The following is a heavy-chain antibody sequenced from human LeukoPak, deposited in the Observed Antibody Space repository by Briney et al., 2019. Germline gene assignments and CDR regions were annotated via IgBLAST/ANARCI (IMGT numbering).Heavy chain of an antibody. CDR3: ARDFPSGY. D-gene: IGHD6-25*01. CDR1: GYDFTRYA. J-gene: IGHJ4*02. Sequence: VASVKVSCKASGYDFTRYAVQWVRQAPGQRLEWMGWISAYNGNTNYAQKLQGRVTMTTDTSTSTAYMELRSLRSDDTAVYYCARDFPSGYWGQGILVTVSS. CDR2: ISAYNGNT. V-gene: IGHV1-18*01.